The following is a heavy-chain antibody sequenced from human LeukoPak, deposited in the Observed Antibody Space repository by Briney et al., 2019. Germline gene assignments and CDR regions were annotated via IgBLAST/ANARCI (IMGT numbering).Heavy chain of an antibody. V-gene: IGHV3-30*02. CDR1: GFTFSNYA. CDR2: IRHDGSSI. CDR3: AKGGYNSDWFDP. D-gene: IGHD6-19*01. Sequence: GGSLRLSCAASGFTFSNYAMHWVRQAPGKGLEWVAFIRHDGSSIYYADSVKGRFTISRDNSKNTLFLQMSSLRTEDTAVYYCAKGGYNSDWFDPWGQGTLVTVSS. J-gene: IGHJ5*02.